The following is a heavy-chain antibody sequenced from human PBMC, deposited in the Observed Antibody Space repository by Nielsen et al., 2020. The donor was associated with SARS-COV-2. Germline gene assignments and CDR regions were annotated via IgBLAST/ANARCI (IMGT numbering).Heavy chain of an antibody. Sequence: GESLKIPFAASGFTFSTYGMHWVRQAPGKGLEWVAAISYDGSNKYYVDSVKGRFTISRDNSKNTLYLQMSSLREEDTAVYYCAKDWTAIVVVPSGGVDYWGQGTLVTVSS. D-gene: IGHD2-15*01. V-gene: IGHV3-30*18. CDR1: GFTFSTYG. J-gene: IGHJ4*02. CDR2: ISYDGSNK. CDR3: AKDWTAIVVVPSGGVDY.